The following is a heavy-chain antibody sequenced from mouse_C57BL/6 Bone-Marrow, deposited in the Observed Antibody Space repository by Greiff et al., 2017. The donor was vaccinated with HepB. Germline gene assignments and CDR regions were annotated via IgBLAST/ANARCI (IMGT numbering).Heavy chain of an antibody. CDR2: IYPGDGDT. V-gene: IGHV1-80*01. Sequence: VQLQQSGAVLVKPGASVKISCKASGYAFSSYWMNWVKQRPGKGLEWIGQIYPGDGDTNYNGKFKGKATLTADKSSSTAYMQLSSLTSEDSAVYFCARSYYGPHYAMDYWGQGTSVTVSS. D-gene: IGHD2-10*01. CDR3: ARSYYGPHYAMDY. CDR1: GYAFSSYW. J-gene: IGHJ4*01.